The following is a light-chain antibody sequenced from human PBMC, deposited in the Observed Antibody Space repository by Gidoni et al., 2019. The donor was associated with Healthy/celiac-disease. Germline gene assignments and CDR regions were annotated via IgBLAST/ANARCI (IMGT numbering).Light chain of an antibody. CDR3: QQYNSYSPTT. J-gene: IGKJ3*01. CDR1: QSISSW. CDR2: DAS. Sequence: DIQMTQSHSTLSASVGDRVTITCRASQSISSWLAWYQQKPGKAPKLLIYDASSLESGVPSRFSGSGSGTEFTLTISSLQPDDFATYYCQQYNSYSPTTFGPGTKVDIK. V-gene: IGKV1-5*01.